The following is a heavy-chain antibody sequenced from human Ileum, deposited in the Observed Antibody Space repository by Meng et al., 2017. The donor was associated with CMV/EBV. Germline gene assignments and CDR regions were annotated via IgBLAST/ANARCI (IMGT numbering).Heavy chain of an antibody. D-gene: IGHD1-26*01. CDR1: GYTFTSNN. V-gene: IGHV7-4-1*02. Sequence: QVHLVLSRSELKKPGAAVNVSCKTSGYTFTSNNIIWVRQAPGQGPECMGWIDTNTGNPTYAQGFTGRFVFSLDTSVNTAYLEISSLKAEDTAVYYCARDGLSGRYFDYWGQGTLVTVSS. J-gene: IGHJ4*02. CDR2: IDTNTGNP. CDR3: ARDGLSGRYFDY.